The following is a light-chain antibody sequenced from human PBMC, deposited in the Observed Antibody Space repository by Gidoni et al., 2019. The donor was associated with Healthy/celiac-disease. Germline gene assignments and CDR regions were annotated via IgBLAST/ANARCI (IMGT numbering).Light chain of an antibody. CDR3: QQRSNWPPLT. CDR1: QSVSSY. V-gene: IGKV3-11*01. CDR2: DAS. Sequence: EIVFTQSPATLSLSPGERVTLSCRASQSVSSYLAWYQQKPGQAPRLLIYDASNRATGIPARFSGSGFGTDFTLTISSLEPEDFAVYYCQQRSNWPPLTFGGXTKVEIK. J-gene: IGKJ4*01.